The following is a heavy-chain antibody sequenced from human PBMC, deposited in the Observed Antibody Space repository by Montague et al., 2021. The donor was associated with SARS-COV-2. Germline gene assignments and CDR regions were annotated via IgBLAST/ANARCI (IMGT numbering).Heavy chain of an antibody. CDR2: INHSGST. J-gene: IGHJ6*02. CDR1: GGSFSGYY. Sequence: SETLSLTCAGYGGSFSGYYWNWIRQPPGKGLEWIGEINHSGSTNYNPSLKSRVTISVDTSKNQFSLKLSSVTPADTAVYCGARGSGCSCGSCYSEWDPHYDYGIDVWGQGSTVTAS. D-gene: IGHD2-15*01. CDR3: ARGSGCSCGSCYSEWDPHYDYGIDV. V-gene: IGHV4-34*01.